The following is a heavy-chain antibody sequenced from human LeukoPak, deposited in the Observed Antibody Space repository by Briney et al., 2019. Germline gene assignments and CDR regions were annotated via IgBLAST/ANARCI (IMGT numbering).Heavy chain of an antibody. CDR3: ARVPKWLVWD. V-gene: IGHV3-21*04. Sequence: GGSLRLSCAASGFTFSSYSMNWVRQAPGKGLEWVSSISSSSSYIYYADSVKGRFTISRDNAKNSLYLQMNSLRAEDTAAYYCARVPKWLVWDWGQGTLVTVSS. J-gene: IGHJ4*02. D-gene: IGHD6-19*01. CDR1: GFTFSSYS. CDR2: ISSSSSYI.